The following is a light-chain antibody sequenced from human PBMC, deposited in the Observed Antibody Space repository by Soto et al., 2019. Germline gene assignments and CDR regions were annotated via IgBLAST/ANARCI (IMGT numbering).Light chain of an antibody. CDR3: SSFTSRSPFNYV. CDR1: SSDVGAYNY. J-gene: IGLJ1*01. V-gene: IGLV2-14*01. CDR2: EVS. Sequence: QSVLTQPASVSGSPGQSITISCTGTSSDVGAYNYVSWYQQYPGTAPKVMIYEVSSRPSGVSHRFSGSKSGNTASLTISGLQPEDEADYYCSSFTSRSPFNYVFGTGTKLTVL.